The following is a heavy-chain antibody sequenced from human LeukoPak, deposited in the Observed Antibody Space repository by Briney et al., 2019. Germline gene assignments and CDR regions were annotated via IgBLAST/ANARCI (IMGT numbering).Heavy chain of an antibody. CDR1: GFTFSSYW. J-gene: IGHJ4*02. V-gene: IGHV3-74*01. Sequence: GGSLRLFCAASGFTFSSYWMNWVRQAPGKGLVWVSRIASDGSSTTYADSVKGRFSISRDNAKNSLYLQMNSLKTEDTAVYYCTRETVGAADYWGQGTLVTVSS. CDR2: IASDGSST. D-gene: IGHD1-26*01. CDR3: TRETVGAADY.